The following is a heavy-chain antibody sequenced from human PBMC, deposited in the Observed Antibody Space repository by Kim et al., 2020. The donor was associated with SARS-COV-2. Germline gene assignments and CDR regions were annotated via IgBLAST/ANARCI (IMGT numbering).Heavy chain of an antibody. V-gene: IGHV3-48*02. CDR1: GFTFSSYS. Sequence: GGSLRLSCGASGFTFSSYSMNWVRQAPGKGLEWVSYISSGSGSAIYYADSVKGRFSISRDNAKNSLYLQMNSLRDEDTAVYYCARGAAAGRFRFEYWGQG. CDR2: ISSGSGSAI. CDR3: ARGAAAGRFRFEY. J-gene: IGHJ4*02. D-gene: IGHD6-13*01.